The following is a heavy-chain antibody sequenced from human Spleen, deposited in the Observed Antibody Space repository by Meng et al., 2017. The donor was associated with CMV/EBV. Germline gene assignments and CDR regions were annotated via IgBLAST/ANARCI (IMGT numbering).Heavy chain of an antibody. CDR2: ISHDGTNE. Sequence: GRSLRLSCAASGFTFNLYGMHWVRQAPGKGLEWLTFISHDGTNEYYTDSVKGRFTISRDNSKNTLFLQMNSLKTEDTAVYFCARDLGGVDPRYLDFWGQGTLVTVSS. V-gene: IGHV3-30*03. D-gene: IGHD3-3*01. CDR1: GFTFNLYG. J-gene: IGHJ4*02. CDR3: ARDLGGVDPRYLDF.